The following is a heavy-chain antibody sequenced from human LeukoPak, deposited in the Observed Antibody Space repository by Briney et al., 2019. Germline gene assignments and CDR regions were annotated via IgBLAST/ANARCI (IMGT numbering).Heavy chain of an antibody. V-gene: IGHV3-23*01. D-gene: IGHD1-14*01. J-gene: IGHJ4*02. CDR2: LSDDGFKT. CDR1: GFTFSNYA. Sequence: GGSLRLSCAASGFTFSNYAMNWVRQAPGKGLEWVSGLSDDGFKTYYADSVKGRFTISRDNAKNSLYLQMNSLRAEDTAVYYCARDPEGDSYFDYWGQGTLVTVSS. CDR3: ARDPEGDSYFDY.